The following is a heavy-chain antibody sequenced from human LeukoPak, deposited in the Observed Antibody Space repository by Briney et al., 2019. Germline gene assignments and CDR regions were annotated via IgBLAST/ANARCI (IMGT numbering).Heavy chain of an antibody. V-gene: IGHV3-23*01. D-gene: IGHD3-22*01. Sequence: GGSLRLSCAPSGFTFSSYAMSGVRHAPGKGLEWVSAIRCSADSTYYADYVNGGFTIYRDNSKNTLYLKMNSLRAEDRAVYYCAKDLYYYDSIGYYDYWGQGTLVTVSA. CDR2: IRCSADST. J-gene: IGHJ4*02. CDR3: AKDLYYYDSIGYYDY. CDR1: GFTFSSYA.